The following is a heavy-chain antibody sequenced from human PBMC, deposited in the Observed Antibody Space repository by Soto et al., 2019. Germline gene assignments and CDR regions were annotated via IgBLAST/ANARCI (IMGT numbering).Heavy chain of an antibody. Sequence: PSETLSLTCTVSGGSISRDYWSWIRQPPGKGLEWIGYIYYSGSTNYNPSLKSRVTISVDTSKNQFSLKLSSVTAADTAVYYCAIDNNILATLGAFDISGQGTTVTGSS. CDR1: GGSISRDY. J-gene: IGHJ3*02. V-gene: IGHV4-59*01. D-gene: IGHD5-12*01. CDR3: AIDNNILATLGAFDI. CDR2: IYYSGST.